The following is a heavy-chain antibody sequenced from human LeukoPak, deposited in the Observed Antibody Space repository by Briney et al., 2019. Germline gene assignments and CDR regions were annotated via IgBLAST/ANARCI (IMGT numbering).Heavy chain of an antibody. V-gene: IGHV3-23*01. CDR2: ISGSGSST. CDR1: GFTFHIYA. J-gene: IGHJ4*02. D-gene: IGHD2-21*02. Sequence: PGGSLRLTCVASGFTFHIYAMNWVRQAPGKGLEWVSAISGSGSSTHYADSVKGRFTISRDNAKNSLYLQMNSLRAEDTAVYYCARAAYCGGDCYSNYWGQGTLVTVSS. CDR3: ARAAYCGGDCYSNY.